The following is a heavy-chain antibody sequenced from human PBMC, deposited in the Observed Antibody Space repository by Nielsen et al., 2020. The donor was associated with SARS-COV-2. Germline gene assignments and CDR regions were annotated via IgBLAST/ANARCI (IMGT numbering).Heavy chain of an antibody. CDR3: ARVTRITIFGVVTKYYYYYMDV. D-gene: IGHD3-3*01. CDR1: GGSISSYY. Sequence: SDTLSLTCTVSGGSISSYYWSWIRQPPGKGLEWIGYIYYSGSTNYNPSLKSRVTISVDTSKNQFSLKLSSVTAADTAVYYCARVTRITIFGVVTKYYYYYMDVWGKGTTVTVSS. J-gene: IGHJ6*03. CDR2: IYYSGST. V-gene: IGHV4-59*01.